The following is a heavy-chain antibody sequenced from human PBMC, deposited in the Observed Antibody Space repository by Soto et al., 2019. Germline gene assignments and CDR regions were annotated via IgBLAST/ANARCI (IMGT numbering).Heavy chain of an antibody. D-gene: IGHD3-10*01. CDR1: GYTFSSYA. J-gene: IGHJ5*02. V-gene: IGHV1-3*01. Sequence: ASVKVSCKASGYTFSSYAMHWVRQAPGQRLEWMGWINAGNGNTKYSQKFQGRVTITADKSTSTAYMELSSLRSEDTAVYYCARGRYGSGSYYTAPNWFDPWGQGTLVTVSS. CDR2: INAGNGNT. CDR3: ARGRYGSGSYYTAPNWFDP.